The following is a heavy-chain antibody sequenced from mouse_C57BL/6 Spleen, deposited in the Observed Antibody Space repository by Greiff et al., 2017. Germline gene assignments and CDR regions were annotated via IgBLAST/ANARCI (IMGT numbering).Heavy chain of an antibody. CDR1: GFTFSDYG. D-gene: IGHD6-1*01. V-gene: IGHV5-17*01. CDR3: ARRELAQYYYAMDY. Sequence: EVQGVESGGGLVKPGGSLKLSCAASGFTFSDYGMHWVRQAPEKGLEWVAYISSGSSTIYYADTVKGRFTISRDNAKNTLFLQMTSLRSEDTAMYYCARRELAQYYYAMDYWGQGTSVTVSA. J-gene: IGHJ4*01. CDR2: ISSGSSTI.